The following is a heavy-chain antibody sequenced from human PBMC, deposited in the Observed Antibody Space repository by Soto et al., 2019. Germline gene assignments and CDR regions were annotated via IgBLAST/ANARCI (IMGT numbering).Heavy chain of an antibody. V-gene: IGHV1-18*01. CDR1: GYTFTSYG. CDR2: IRAYNGNT. Sequence: ASVKVSCKASGYTFTSYGISWVRQAPGQGLEWMGWIRAYNGNTNYAQKLQGRVTMTTDTSTSTAYMELRSLRSDDTAVYYCASTYCSSTSCNFSYYFDYWGQGTLVTVS. CDR3: ASTYCSSTSCNFSYYFDY. D-gene: IGHD2-2*01. J-gene: IGHJ4*02.